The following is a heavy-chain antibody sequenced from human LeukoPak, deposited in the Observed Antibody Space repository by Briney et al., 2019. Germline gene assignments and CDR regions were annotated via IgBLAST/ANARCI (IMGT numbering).Heavy chain of an antibody. Sequence: PGGSLRLSCAASGFTFSSYAMNWVRQAPGKGLEWVSAISGDGRSTYYADSVKGRFTISRDNSQNTQSLQLNSLRAEDTAVYYCAKGGGSSWDPLGYWGQGTLVTVSS. CDR3: AKGGGSSWDPLGY. D-gene: IGHD6-13*01. J-gene: IGHJ4*02. CDR2: ISGDGRST. CDR1: GFTFSSYA. V-gene: IGHV3-23*01.